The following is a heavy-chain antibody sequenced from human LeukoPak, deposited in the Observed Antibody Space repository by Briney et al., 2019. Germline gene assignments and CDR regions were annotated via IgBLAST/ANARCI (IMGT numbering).Heavy chain of an antibody. J-gene: IGHJ3*02. V-gene: IGHV3-23*01. CDR3: AKDLAAAGWAGHNAFDI. CDR1: VVTFSSAA. Sequence: GGSLRLSSAPSVVTFSSAAMRAGPHTPGKGLERVSPICGSGGSTYYADSVKGRFTISRDNSKNTLYLQMNSLRAEDTAVYYCAKDLAAAGWAGHNAFDIWGQGTMVTVSS. D-gene: IGHD6-13*01. CDR2: ICGSGGST.